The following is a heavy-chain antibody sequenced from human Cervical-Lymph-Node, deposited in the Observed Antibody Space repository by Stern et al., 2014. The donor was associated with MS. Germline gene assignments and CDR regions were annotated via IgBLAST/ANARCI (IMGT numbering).Heavy chain of an antibody. Sequence: EVQLVQSGAEVKKPGESLKISCKASGYSFTRYWIGWVRPMPGQGLEWMGIIYPGNSDKRYSSSFQGQVTISADKSISTAYLQWNSLKASDTAMYYCARRGDGYSGADYWGQGTLVTVSS. J-gene: IGHJ4*02. CDR2: IYPGNSDK. CDR1: GYSFTRYW. CDR3: ARRGDGYSGADY. D-gene: IGHD5-24*01. V-gene: IGHV5-51*03.